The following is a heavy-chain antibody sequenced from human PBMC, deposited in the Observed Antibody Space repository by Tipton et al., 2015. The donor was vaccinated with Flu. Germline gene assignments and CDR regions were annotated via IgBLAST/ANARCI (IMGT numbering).Heavy chain of an antibody. CDR3: ARSSTRGESDF. Sequence: TLSLTCAVSGDSISSDYFWGWIRQPPGKGLEWIATIHRSGSTYYNPSLKSRVTISVDTSKNQFSLEMRSVTAADMAVYYCARSSTRGESDFWGQGILVTVSS. V-gene: IGHV4-38-2*01. D-gene: IGHD3-16*01. CDR1: GDSISSDYF. CDR2: IHRSGST. J-gene: IGHJ4*02.